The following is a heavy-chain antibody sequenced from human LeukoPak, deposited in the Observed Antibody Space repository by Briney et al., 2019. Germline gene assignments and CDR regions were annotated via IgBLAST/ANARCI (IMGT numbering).Heavy chain of an antibody. Sequence: SGTLSLTCGVPGGSISNTNWWTWFRQPPGKGLEWIGEANLQGSTNYNPSLKSRVTISVDTSKNQFSLKLSSVTAADTAVYYCARGYGRYFDSRYYYYG. V-gene: IGHV4-4*02. CDR2: ANLQGST. D-gene: IGHD3-9*01. CDR1: GGSISNTNW. CDR3: ARGYGRYFDSRYYYYG. J-gene: IGHJ6*01.